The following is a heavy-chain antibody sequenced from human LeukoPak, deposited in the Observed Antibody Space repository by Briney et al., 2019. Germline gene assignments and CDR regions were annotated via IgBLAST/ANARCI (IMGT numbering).Heavy chain of an antibody. V-gene: IGHV1-2*02. CDR3: ARVRYRLAETYINY. Sequence: ASVKVSCKASGYTFTGYYMHWVRQAPGQGLEWMGWINPNSGGTNYAQKFQGRVTMTRDMSTSTVYMELSRLRSDDTAVYYCARVRYRLAETYINYWGQGTLVTVSS. J-gene: IGHJ4*02. CDR2: INPNSGGT. CDR1: GYTFTGYY. D-gene: IGHD3-16*01.